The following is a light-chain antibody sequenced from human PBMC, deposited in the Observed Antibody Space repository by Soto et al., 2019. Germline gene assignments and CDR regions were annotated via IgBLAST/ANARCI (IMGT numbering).Light chain of an antibody. CDR3: QQYNSYSMYS. CDR1: QGVNKW. Sequence: DIQVTQSPSTLSASVGDRVTITCRASQGVNKWLAWYQQKAGKAPKLLIYEASILEAGVPSRFSGTGSGTEFTLNISSLQPDNFATYYCQQYNSYSMYSFGQGTKLESK. V-gene: IGKV1-5*03. CDR2: EAS. J-gene: IGKJ2*03.